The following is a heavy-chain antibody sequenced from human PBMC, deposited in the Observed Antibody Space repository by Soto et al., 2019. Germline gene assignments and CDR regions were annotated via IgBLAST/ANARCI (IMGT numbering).Heavy chain of an antibody. V-gene: IGHV3-30*18. Sequence: QVQLVESGGGVVQPGRSLRPSCAASGFTFSTFVMHWVRQAPGKGLEWVAVISYDGSNEYYADSVKGRFTISRDSSKNTLFLQMNNLRLEDTAVYYCAKGRQQLTFWVDGMDVWGQGTTVAVSS. CDR1: GFTFSTFV. CDR3: AKGRQQLTFWVDGMDV. CDR2: ISYDGSNE. J-gene: IGHJ6*02. D-gene: IGHD6-13*01.